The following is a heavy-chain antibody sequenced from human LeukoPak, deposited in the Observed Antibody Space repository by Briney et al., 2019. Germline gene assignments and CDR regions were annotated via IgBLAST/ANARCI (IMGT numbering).Heavy chain of an antibody. J-gene: IGHJ5*02. Sequence: GGSLRLSCAASGFTFDDYTMHWVRQAPGKGLEWVSLISWDGGSTYYADSVKGRFTISRDNSKNSLYLQMNSLRTEDTALYYCANDSYDFWSGLLFNGWFDPWGQGTLVTVSS. D-gene: IGHD3-3*01. CDR1: GFTFDDYT. V-gene: IGHV3-43*01. CDR3: ANDSYDFWSGLLFNGWFDP. CDR2: ISWDGGST.